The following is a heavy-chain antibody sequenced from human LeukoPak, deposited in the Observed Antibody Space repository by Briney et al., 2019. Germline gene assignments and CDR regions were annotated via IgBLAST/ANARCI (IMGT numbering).Heavy chain of an antibody. Sequence: SQTLSLTCAISGDSVSINSAAWNWIRQSPSRGLEWLGRTSYRSKWYNDYAVSVKSRITINPDTSKNQFSLQLNSVTPEDTAVYYCARARSSGWSRVGAFDIWGQGTMVPVSS. D-gene: IGHD6-19*01. CDR2: TSYRSKWYN. CDR3: ARARSSGWSRVGAFDI. CDR1: GDSVSINSAA. V-gene: IGHV6-1*01. J-gene: IGHJ3*02.